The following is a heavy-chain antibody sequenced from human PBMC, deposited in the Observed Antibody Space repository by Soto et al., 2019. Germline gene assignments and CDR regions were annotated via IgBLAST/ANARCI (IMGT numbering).Heavy chain of an antibody. J-gene: IGHJ6*02. CDR3: ETDVSRQLVQNYGMDV. CDR2: ISGSGGST. Sequence: EVQLLESGGGLVQPGGSLRLSCAASGFTFSSYAMSWVRQAPGKGLEWVSAISGSGGSTYYADSVKGRFTISRDNSKNTLYLQMNSLRAEDTAVYYCETDVSRQLVQNYGMDVWGQGTTVTVSS. CDR1: GFTFSSYA. V-gene: IGHV3-23*01. D-gene: IGHD6-13*01.